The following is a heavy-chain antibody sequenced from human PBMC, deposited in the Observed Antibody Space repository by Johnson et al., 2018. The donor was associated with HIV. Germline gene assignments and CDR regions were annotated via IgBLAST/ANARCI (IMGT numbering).Heavy chain of an antibody. Sequence: QVQLVESGGGVVQPGRSLRLSCAASGFTFSSYAMHWVRQAPGKGLEWVAVMSYDGSSKYYAASVKGRFTISRDNSRNTLYLQMNSLRAEDTAVYYCARDQAIFGVVLASDAFDIWGQGTMVTVSS. CDR2: MSYDGSSK. D-gene: IGHD3-3*01. V-gene: IGHV3-30*04. CDR1: GFTFSSYA. CDR3: ARDQAIFGVVLASDAFDI. J-gene: IGHJ3*02.